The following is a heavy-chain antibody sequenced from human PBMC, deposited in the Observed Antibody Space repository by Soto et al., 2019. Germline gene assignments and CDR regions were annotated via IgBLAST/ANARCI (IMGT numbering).Heavy chain of an antibody. CDR1: GGSISSGDYY. J-gene: IGHJ4*02. CDR2: IYYSGST. CDR3: ASSGYSYGVDFDY. D-gene: IGHD5-18*01. V-gene: IGHV4-30-4*01. Sequence: QVQLQESGPGLVKPSQTLSLTCTVSGGSISSGDYYWSWIRQPPGKGLEWIGYIYYSGSTYYNPSPKSRVTISVDTSKNQFSPKVSSVTAAGTAVYYCASSGYSYGVDFDYWGQGTLVTVSS.